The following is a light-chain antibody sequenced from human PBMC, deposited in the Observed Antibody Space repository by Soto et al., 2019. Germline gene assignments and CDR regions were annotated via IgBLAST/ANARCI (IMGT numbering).Light chain of an antibody. CDR1: SGHSTYT. Sequence: QPVLTQSPSASASPGASVKLTCTLSSGHSTYTIAWHQQHPGKGPRYLMRLKNDGSHTKGDRIPDRFSGSSFGAERYLTISSLQSEDEADYYCQTWDTGIQVFGAGTKLTVL. CDR3: QTWDTGIQV. V-gene: IGLV4-69*01. J-gene: IGLJ2*01. CDR2: LKNDGSH.